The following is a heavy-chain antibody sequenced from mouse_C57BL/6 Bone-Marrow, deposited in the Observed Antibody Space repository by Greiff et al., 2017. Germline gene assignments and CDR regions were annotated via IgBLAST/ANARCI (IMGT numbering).Heavy chain of an antibody. CDR1: GFTFSDYY. CDR3: ARSSTMITTEYYFDY. V-gene: IGHV5-16*01. Sequence: EVKLEESEGGLVQPGSSMKLSCTASGFTFSDYYMAWVRQVPEKGLEWVANINYDGSSTYSLDSLKSRFIISSDNAKNILYLQMSSLKSGDTATYYFARSSTMITTEYYFDYWGQGTTLTVSS. D-gene: IGHD2-4*01. CDR2: INYDGSST. J-gene: IGHJ2*01.